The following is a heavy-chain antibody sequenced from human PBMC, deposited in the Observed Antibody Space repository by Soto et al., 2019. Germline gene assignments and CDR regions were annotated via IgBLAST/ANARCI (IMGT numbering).Heavy chain of an antibody. CDR3: AREQMTEYSSSSGTYYYYGMDV. CDR2: INAGNGNT. V-gene: IGHV1-3*01. CDR1: GYTFTSYA. Sequence: GASVKVSCKASGYTFTSYAMHWVRQAPGQRREWMGWINAGNGNTKYSQKFQGRVTITRDTSASTAYMELSSLRSEDTAVYYCAREQMTEYSSSSGTYYYYGMDVWGQGTTVTVSS. J-gene: IGHJ6*02. D-gene: IGHD6-6*01.